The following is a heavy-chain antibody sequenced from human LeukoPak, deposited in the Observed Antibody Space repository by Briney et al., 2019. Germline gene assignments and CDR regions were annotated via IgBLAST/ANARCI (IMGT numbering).Heavy chain of an antibody. V-gene: IGHV3-20*04. D-gene: IGHD3-22*01. Sequence: GGSLRLSCAASGFTFDDYGMSWVRRAPGKGLEWVSGINWNGDSTNYADSVKGRFTISRDNVKNSLYLQVHSLRAEDTALYYCARGFYYDSGATWRAFNIWGQGTMVTVFS. CDR3: ARGFYYDSGATWRAFNI. CDR1: GFTFDDYG. J-gene: IGHJ3*02. CDR2: INWNGDST.